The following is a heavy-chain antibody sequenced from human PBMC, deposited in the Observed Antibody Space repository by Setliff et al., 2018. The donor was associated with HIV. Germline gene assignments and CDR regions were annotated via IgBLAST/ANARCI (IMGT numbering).Heavy chain of an antibody. CDR2: VYARGET. Sequence: PSETRSLTCTVSGDSISSYSWDWIRQPPGRGLEWIGYVYARGETNYNPSLESRVTMSTDTSRNQFFLNLNYATAADTAVYFCARRVLQYSTITSSNWFDSWGQGTPVTVSS. CDR3: ARRVLQYSTITSSNWFDS. J-gene: IGHJ5*01. D-gene: IGHD4-4*01. CDR1: GDSISSYS. V-gene: IGHV4-4*09.